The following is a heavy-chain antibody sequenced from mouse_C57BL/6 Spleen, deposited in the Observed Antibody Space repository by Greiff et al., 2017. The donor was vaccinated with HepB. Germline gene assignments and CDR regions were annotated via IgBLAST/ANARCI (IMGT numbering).Heavy chain of an antibody. D-gene: IGHD1-1*01. J-gene: IGHJ2*01. CDR1: GYTFTDYY. Sequence: VQLQQSGPVLVKPGASVKMSCKASGYTFTDYYMNWVKQSHGKSLEWIGVINPYNGGTSYNQKFKGKATLTVDKSSSTAYMELNSLTSEDSAVYYGARDLFTTVVATPFDYWGQGTTLTVSS. CDR2: INPYNGGT. CDR3: ARDLFTTVVATPFDY. V-gene: IGHV1-19*01.